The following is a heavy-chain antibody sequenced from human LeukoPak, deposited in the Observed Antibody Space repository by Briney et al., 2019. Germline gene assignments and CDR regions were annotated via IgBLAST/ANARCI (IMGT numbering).Heavy chain of an antibody. Sequence: GGSLRLSCAASGFTFSSYAMHWVRQAPGKGLEWVAVISYDGSNKYSADSVKGRFTISRDNSKNTLYLQMNSLRAEDAAVYYCARGGGYSPKAFDIWGQGTMVTVSS. CDR1: GFTFSSYA. CDR3: ARGGGYSPKAFDI. CDR2: ISYDGSNK. J-gene: IGHJ3*02. D-gene: IGHD2-15*01. V-gene: IGHV3-30-3*01.